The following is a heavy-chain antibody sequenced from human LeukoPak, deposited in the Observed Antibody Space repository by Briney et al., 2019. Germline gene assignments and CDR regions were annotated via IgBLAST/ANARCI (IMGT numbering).Heavy chain of an antibody. J-gene: IGHJ4*02. D-gene: IGHD2-8*02. Sequence: GGSLRLSCAASGVTFSIYGMSWVRQAPGKGLEWVSAISGNGGSTYYADSVKGRFTISRDNSRNTLYLQMNSRRAEDTAVYYCAKDLAWSFDYWGQGTLVTVTS. V-gene: IGHV3-23*01. CDR3: AKDLAWSFDY. CDR1: GVTFSIYG. CDR2: ISGNGGST.